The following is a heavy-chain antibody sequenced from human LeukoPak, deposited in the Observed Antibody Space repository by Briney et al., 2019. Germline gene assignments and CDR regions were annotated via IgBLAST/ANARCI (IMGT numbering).Heavy chain of an antibody. CDR3: ARGVAGVYFYYYMDV. CDR1: GYTFTSYY. CDR2: INPNNGDT. J-gene: IGHJ6*03. Sequence: ASVKVSCKASGYTFTSYYMHWVRQAPGQGLEWMGWINPNNGDTHYAQKFQGRVTMTRDTSISTAYMELSRLRSDDTAVYYCARGVAGVYFYYYMDVWGKGTTVTVSS. V-gene: IGHV1-2*02. D-gene: IGHD1-14*01.